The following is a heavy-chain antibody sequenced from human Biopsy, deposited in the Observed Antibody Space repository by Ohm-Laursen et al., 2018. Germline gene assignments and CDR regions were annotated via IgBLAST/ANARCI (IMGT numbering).Heavy chain of an antibody. Sequence: ASVKVSCKASGATFSNYAINWLRQAPGQGFEWMGRISGYNGNTNYAQKFQGRITMTIDAATSTGYMGLRSLKSDDTAVYYCARIAAAGWDDYWGQGTLVTVSS. CDR2: ISGYNGNT. CDR1: GATFSNYA. J-gene: IGHJ4*02. V-gene: IGHV1-18*01. CDR3: ARIAAAGWDDY. D-gene: IGHD6-25*01.